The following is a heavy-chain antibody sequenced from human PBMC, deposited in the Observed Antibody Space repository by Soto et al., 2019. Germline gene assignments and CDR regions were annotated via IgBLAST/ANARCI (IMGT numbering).Heavy chain of an antibody. CDR2: IYSGGST. J-gene: IGHJ3*02. V-gene: IGHV3-53*01. D-gene: IGHD3-3*01. Sequence: GGSLRLSCADSGFTVSSNYMSWVRQAPGKGLEWVSVIYSGGSTYYADSVKGRFTISRDNSKNTLYLQMNSLRAEDTAVYYCARETXTELRFLEWYAPGAFDIWGQGTMVTVSS. CDR3: ARETXTELRFLEWYAPGAFDI. CDR1: GFTVSSNY.